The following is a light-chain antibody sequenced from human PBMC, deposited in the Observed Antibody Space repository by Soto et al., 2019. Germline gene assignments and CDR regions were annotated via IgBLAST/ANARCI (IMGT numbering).Light chain of an antibody. V-gene: IGKV3-20*01. CDR3: QQYGSSLIT. CDR2: GAS. J-gene: IGKJ5*01. Sequence: EIVLTQSPGTLSLSPGERATLSCRASQSVSRSYLAWYQQTPGQAPRLLIYGASSRATGIPDRFSGSGSGTDFTLTSSRLEPEDFAVNYCQQYGSSLITFGQGTRLEIK. CDR1: QSVSRSY.